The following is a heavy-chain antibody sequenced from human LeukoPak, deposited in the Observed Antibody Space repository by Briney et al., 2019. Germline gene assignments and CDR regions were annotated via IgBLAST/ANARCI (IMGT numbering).Heavy chain of an antibody. CDR2: ISYDGSNK. V-gene: IGHV3-30-3*01. CDR3: AKALRYCSSTSCTGSQGY. J-gene: IGHJ4*02. D-gene: IGHD2-2*01. Sequence: GGSLRFSCAASGFTFSSYAMHWVRQAPGKGLEWVAVISYDGSNKYYTDSVKGRFTISRDNSKNTLYLQMNSLRAEDTAVYYCAKALRYCSSTSCTGSQGYWAQGTLVTVSS. CDR1: GFTFSSYA.